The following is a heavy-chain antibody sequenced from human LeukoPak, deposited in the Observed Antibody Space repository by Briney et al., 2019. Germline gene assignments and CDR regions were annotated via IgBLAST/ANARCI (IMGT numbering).Heavy chain of an antibody. CDR2: ISDTGDST. D-gene: IGHD4-17*01. Sequence: GGSLRLSCTDSGFTFSSYAMSWVRQAPGKGLEWVSSISDTGDSTYYADSVKGRFTISRDNSKNTLYLQMNSLRAEDTAVYYCAKDPMTSVTTTAYWGQGTLVTVSS. CDR3: AKDPMTSVTTTAY. CDR1: GFTFSSYA. V-gene: IGHV3-23*01. J-gene: IGHJ4*02.